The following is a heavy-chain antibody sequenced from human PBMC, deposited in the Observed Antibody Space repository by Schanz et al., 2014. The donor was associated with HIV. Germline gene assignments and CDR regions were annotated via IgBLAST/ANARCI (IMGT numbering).Heavy chain of an antibody. CDR1: GFIFRTHG. CDR3: AKDQGYDFWSGYYNYYGMDV. V-gene: IGHV3-30*18. D-gene: IGHD3-3*01. J-gene: IGHJ6*02. Sequence: VQLVESGGGLVQPGGSLRLSCAASGFIFRTHGMHWVRQAPGKGLEWVAVISYDGSDKYHADSVKGRFTISRDNSKNTLYLQMNSLRAEDTAVYYCAKDQGYDFWSGYYNYYGMDVWGQGTTVTVSS. CDR2: ISYDGSDK.